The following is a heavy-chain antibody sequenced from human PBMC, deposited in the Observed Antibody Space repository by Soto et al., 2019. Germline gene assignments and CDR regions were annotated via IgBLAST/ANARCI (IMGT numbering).Heavy chain of an antibody. V-gene: IGHV3-23*01. J-gene: IGHJ5*02. Sequence: PGGSLRLSCAASGFTFSSYAMSWVRQAPGKGLEWVSAISGSGGSTYYADSVKGRFTISGDNSKNTLYLQMNSLRAEDTAVYYCAKDYLGHCSRGSCYSWVNWFDPWGQGTLVTVSS. D-gene: IGHD2-15*01. CDR1: GFTFSSYA. CDR2: ISGSGGST. CDR3: AKDYLGHCSRGSCYSWVNWFDP.